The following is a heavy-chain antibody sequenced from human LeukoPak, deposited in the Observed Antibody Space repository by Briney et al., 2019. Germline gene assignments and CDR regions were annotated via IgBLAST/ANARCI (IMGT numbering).Heavy chain of an antibody. V-gene: IGHV4-59*01. CDR1: GGSISGYF. Sequence: SETLSLTCAVSGGSISGYFWSWIRQPPGKGLEWIGYTYYSGSTNYDPSLKSRVTISVDTSKNQFSLKLNSVTAADTAVYYCARDNLDSAMAFDYWGQGTLVTVSS. D-gene: IGHD5-18*01. J-gene: IGHJ4*02. CDR3: ARDNLDSAMAFDY. CDR2: TYYSGST.